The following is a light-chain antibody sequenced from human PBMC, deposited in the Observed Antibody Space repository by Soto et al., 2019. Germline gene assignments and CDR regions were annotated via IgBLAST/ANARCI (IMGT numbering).Light chain of an antibody. Sequence: QSVLTQPPSVSAAPGQKVTVSCSGSSSNIGNNYVSWYQQLPGTAHKALIYENNKRPSGIPDRFPGPKSGTSATLGITGLQTGDEAGYYCGTWDSSLSAYVFGTGTKVTVL. CDR2: ENN. V-gene: IGLV1-51*02. CDR3: GTWDSSLSAYV. J-gene: IGLJ1*01. CDR1: SSNIGNNY.